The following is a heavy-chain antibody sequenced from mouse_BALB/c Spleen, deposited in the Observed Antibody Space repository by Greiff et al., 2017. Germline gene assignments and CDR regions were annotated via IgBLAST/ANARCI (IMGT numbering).Heavy chain of an antibody. CDR1: GFTFSSYG. V-gene: IGHV5-6*01. J-gene: IGHJ4*01. CDR3: AREYGRGMDY. CDR2: ISSGGSYT. D-gene: IGHD1-1*01. Sequence: VQLKQSGGDLVKPGGSLKLSCAASGFTFSSYGMSWVRQTPDKRLEWVATISSGGSYTYYPDSVKGRFTISRDNAKNTLYLQMSSLKSEDTAMYYCAREYGRGMDYWGQGTSVTVSS.